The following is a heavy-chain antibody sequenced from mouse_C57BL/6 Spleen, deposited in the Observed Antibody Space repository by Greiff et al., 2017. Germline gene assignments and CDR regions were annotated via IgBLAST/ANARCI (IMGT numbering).Heavy chain of an antibody. Sequence: QVQLQQPGAELVKPGASVKLSCTASGYTFTSSWMHWVKQRPGQGLEWIGMIHPNSGSTNYNEKFKSKATLTVDKSSSTAYMQLSSLTSEDSAVYYCARRTDYFDYWGQGTTLTVSS. J-gene: IGHJ2*01. CDR1: GYTFTSSW. CDR2: IHPNSGST. V-gene: IGHV1-64*01. CDR3: ARRTDYFDY.